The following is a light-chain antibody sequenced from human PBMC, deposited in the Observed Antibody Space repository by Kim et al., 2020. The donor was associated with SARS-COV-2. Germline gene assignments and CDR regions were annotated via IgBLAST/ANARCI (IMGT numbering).Light chain of an antibody. Sequence: LSPGERAPLSCRARQSVSSSYLAWYQQKPGQAPRLLIYGASSRATGIPDRFSGSGSGTDFTLTISRLEPEDFAVYYCQQYGSSRTFGQGTKVEI. CDR1: QSVSSSY. J-gene: IGKJ1*01. CDR2: GAS. V-gene: IGKV3-20*01. CDR3: QQYGSSRT.